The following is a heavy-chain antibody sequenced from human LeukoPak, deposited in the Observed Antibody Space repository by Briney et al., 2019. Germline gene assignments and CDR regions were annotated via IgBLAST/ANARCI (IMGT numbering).Heavy chain of an antibody. CDR3: AREGSTSGTNWFDP. J-gene: IGHJ5*02. CDR2: IYYSGST. Sequence: SETLSLTCTVSGGSTTSDSYYWGWIRQPPGKGLEWIGSIYYSGSTYYNPSLKSRVTISVDTSKKQFSLKLSSVTAAGTAVYYCAREGSTSGTNWFDPWGQGTLVTVSS. CDR1: GGSTTSDSYY. V-gene: IGHV4-39*02. D-gene: IGHD3-10*01.